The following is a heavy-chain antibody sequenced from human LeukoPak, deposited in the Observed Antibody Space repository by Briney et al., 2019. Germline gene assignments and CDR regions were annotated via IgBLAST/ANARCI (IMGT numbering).Heavy chain of an antibody. Sequence: SETLSLTCTVSGGSISTYYWSWIRQPVGKGLEWIGYIYYNESTNYNPSVKSRVTISADTSKNQFSLKLRSVTAADTAVYYCARGRWLVNYWGREPWSPSPQ. CDR1: GGSISTYY. D-gene: IGHD6-19*01. CDR2: IYYNEST. J-gene: IGHJ4*02. V-gene: IGHV4-59*01. CDR3: ARGRWLVNY.